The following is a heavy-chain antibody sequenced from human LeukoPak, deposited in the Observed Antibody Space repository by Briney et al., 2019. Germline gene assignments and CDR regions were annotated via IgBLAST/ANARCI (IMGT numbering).Heavy chain of an antibody. CDR3: ARAEMGDYYYYMDV. CDR2: ISSSSSYI. CDR1: GFTFSSYS. V-gene: IGHV3-21*01. D-gene: IGHD5-24*01. J-gene: IGHJ6*03. Sequence: GGSLRLSCAASGFTFSSYSMNLVRQAPGKGLEWVSSISSSSSYIYYADSVKGRFTISRDNAKNSLYLQMNSLRAEDTAVYYCARAEMGDYYYYMDVWGKGTTVTVSS.